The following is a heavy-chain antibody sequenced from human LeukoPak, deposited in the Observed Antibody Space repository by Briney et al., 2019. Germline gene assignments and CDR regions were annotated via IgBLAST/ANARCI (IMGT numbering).Heavy chain of an antibody. CDR1: GFTFDDYA. CDR2: ISWNSGSI. J-gene: IGHJ4*02. Sequence: HPGGSLRLSCAASGFTFDDYAMHWVRQAPGKGLEWVSGISWNSGSIGYADSVKGRFTIPRGNAKNSLYLQMNSLRAEDTALYYCAKEVAVGASAPFDYWGQGTLVTVSS. D-gene: IGHD1-26*01. CDR3: AKEVAVGASAPFDY. V-gene: IGHV3-9*01.